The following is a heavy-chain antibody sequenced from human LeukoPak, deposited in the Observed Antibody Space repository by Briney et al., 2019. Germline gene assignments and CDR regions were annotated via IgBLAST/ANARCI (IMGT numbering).Heavy chain of an antibody. J-gene: IGHJ3*02. V-gene: IGHV3-23*01. D-gene: IGHD3-10*01. CDR1: GFTFSSYG. CDR3: AKAGGSGSYYNEGDAFDI. CDR2: ISGSGGST. Sequence: GGSLRLSCAASGFTFSSYGMSWVRQAPGKGLEWVSAISGSGGSTYYADSVKGRFTISRDNSKNTLYLQMNSLRAEDTAVYYCAKAGGSGSYYNEGDAFDIWGQGTMVTVSS.